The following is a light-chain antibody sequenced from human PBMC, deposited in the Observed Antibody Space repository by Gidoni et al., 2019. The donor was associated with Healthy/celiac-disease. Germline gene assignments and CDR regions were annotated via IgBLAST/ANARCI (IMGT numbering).Light chain of an antibody. J-gene: IGKJ3*01. CDR1: QGISSY. V-gene: IGKV1-9*01. Sequence: DIQLTPSPSFLSASVGDRVTITCWASQGISSYLAWYQQKPGKAPKLLIYAASTLQSGVPSRFSGSGSGTEFTLTISSLQPEDFATYYCQQLNSYPPVTFGPGTKVEIK. CDR2: AAS. CDR3: QQLNSYPPVT.